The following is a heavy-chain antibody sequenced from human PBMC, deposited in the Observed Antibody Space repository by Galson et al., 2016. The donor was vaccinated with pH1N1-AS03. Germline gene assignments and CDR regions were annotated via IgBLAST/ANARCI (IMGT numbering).Heavy chain of an antibody. J-gene: IGHJ4*02. CDR2: VDYNVGT. CDR3: GTYMAGEGGRGY. V-gene: IGHV4-39*02. D-gene: IGHD3-10*01. Sequence: SETLSLTCSVSGASISSRSYHWVWIRQPPGKGLEWIGIVDYNVGTYYNPSLKGRVTIPADTSNNRFSWKLTSVTAADTAIYYCGTYMAGEGGRGYWGPGTLVTVSS. CDR1: GASISSRSYH.